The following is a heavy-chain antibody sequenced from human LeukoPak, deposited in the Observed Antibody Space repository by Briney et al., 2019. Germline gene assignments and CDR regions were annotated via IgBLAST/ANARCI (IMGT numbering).Heavy chain of an antibody. V-gene: IGHV3-53*01. CDR3: AKDRTVGASYWYFDL. D-gene: IGHD1-26*01. J-gene: IGHJ2*01. CDR1: GLTGSHNY. CDR2: IHTSGDT. Sequence: GGSLRLSCAASGLTGSHNYVSWVRQAPGKGLEWVSAIHTSGDTCYADSVKGRFTISRDTSKNTLYLQINSLRVEDTAVYYCAKDRTVGASYWYFDLWGRGTLVTVSS.